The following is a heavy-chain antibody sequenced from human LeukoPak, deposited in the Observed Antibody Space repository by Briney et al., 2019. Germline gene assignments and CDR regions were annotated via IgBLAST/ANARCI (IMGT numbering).Heavy chain of an antibody. CDR3: ARLDRGWYFDL. Sequence: GGSLRLSCAASGFTFSSYSMNWVRQAPGKGLEWVSSISSSSSYIYYADSVKGRFTISRDNDKNSLYLQMNSLRAEDTAVYYCARLDRGWYFDLWGRGTLVTVSS. D-gene: IGHD3/OR15-3a*01. J-gene: IGHJ2*01. V-gene: IGHV3-21*01. CDR2: ISSSSSYI. CDR1: GFTFSSYS.